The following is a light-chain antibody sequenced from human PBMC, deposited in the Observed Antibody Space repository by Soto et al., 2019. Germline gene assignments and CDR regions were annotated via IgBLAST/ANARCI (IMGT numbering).Light chain of an antibody. Sequence: HVTQSPSSLSASLGDTVTLTCRASQNIDNYLHWYQHRPLRGPRLLIYAASALQEGVPSRFSGSGSGTNFTLTIDSLQSEDFATYYCQHSFGPATYSFGPGTKVEI. J-gene: IGKJ2*01. CDR1: QNIDNY. CDR2: AAS. V-gene: IGKV1-39*01. CDR3: QHSFGPATYS.